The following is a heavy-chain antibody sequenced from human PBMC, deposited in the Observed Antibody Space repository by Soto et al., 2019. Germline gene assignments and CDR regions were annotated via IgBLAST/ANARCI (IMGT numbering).Heavy chain of an antibody. Sequence: SETLSLTCTVSGGSISSYYWSWIRQPPGKGLEWIGYIYYSGSTNYNPSLKSRVTISVDTSKNQFSLKLSSVTAADTAVYYCARHPNRYLHWLLRFDPWGQGTLVTIS. CDR3: ARHPNRYLHWLLRFDP. CDR1: GGSISSYY. D-gene: IGHD3-9*01. CDR2: IYYSGST. V-gene: IGHV4-59*08. J-gene: IGHJ5*02.